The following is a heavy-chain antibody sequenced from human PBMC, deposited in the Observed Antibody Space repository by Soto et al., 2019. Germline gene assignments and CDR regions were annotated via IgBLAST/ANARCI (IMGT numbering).Heavy chain of an antibody. CDR2: IIPIFGTA. Sequence: SVKVSCKASGGTFSSYAISWVRQAPGQGLEWMGGIIPIFGTANYAQKFQGRVTITADESTSTAYMGLSNLRSEDTAVYYCAREHRGTSWGQGTLVTVSS. J-gene: IGHJ4*02. CDR1: GGTFSSYA. V-gene: IGHV1-69*13. D-gene: IGHD2-2*01. CDR3: AREHRGTS.